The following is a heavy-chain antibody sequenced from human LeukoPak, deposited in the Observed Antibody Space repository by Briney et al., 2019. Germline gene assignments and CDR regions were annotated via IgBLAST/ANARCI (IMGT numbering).Heavy chain of an antibody. CDR2: ISSSSSYI. CDR1: GFTFSGYS. CDR3: ATVGTAYNGVDL. Sequence: GGSLRLSCSASGFTFSGYSMNWVRQAPGKGLEWVSSISSSSSYIYYADSVKGRFTISRDDAKNSLYLQMNSLRAEDTAVYYCATVGTAYNGVDLWGQGTLVTVSS. D-gene: IGHD5-18*01. J-gene: IGHJ5*01. V-gene: IGHV3-21*01.